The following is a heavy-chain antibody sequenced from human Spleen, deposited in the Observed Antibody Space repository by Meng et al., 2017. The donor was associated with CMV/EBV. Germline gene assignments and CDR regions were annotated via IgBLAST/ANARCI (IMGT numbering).Heavy chain of an antibody. J-gene: IGHJ6*02. Sequence: SETLSLTCAVYGGSFSGYYWSWIRQPPGKGLEWIGEINHSGSTNYNPSLKSRVTISVDTSKTQFSLKLSSVTAADTAVYYCARGRDIAALYYYGMDVWGQGTTVTVSS. CDR1: GGSFSGYY. CDR2: INHSGST. V-gene: IGHV4-34*01. D-gene: IGHD6-6*01. CDR3: ARGRDIAALYYYGMDV.